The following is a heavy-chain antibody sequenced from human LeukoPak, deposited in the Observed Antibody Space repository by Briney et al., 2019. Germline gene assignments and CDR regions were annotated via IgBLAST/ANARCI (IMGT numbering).Heavy chain of an antibody. Sequence: GGSLRLSCAASGFTFSNYVMSWVRQAPGKGLEWVSSISGSGGSTYYADSVKGRFTISRDNSKNMLYLQMNSLRVEDTAVYYCAEVVGNTYPTFDYWGQGTLVTVSS. J-gene: IGHJ4*02. V-gene: IGHV3-23*01. CDR2: ISGSGGST. CDR3: AEVVGNTYPTFDY. D-gene: IGHD1-26*01. CDR1: GFTFSNYV.